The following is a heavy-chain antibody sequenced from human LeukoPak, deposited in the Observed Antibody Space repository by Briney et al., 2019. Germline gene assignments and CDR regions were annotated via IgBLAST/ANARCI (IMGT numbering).Heavy chain of an antibody. V-gene: IGHV3-23*01. Sequence: GGSLRLSCAASGFTFSSYAMSWVRQAPGKGLEWVSTFSGSGGNTYYADSVKGRFTISRDNSKNTLYLQMNSLRAEDTAVYYCARGVGLGGWFDPWGQGTLVTVSS. CDR1: GFTFSSYA. CDR2: FSGSGGNT. D-gene: IGHD3-16*01. J-gene: IGHJ5*02. CDR3: ARGVGLGGWFDP.